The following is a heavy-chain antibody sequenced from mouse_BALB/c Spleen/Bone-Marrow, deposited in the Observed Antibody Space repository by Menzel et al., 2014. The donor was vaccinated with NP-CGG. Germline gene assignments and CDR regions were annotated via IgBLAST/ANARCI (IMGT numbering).Heavy chain of an antibody. J-gene: IGHJ4*01. Sequence: VMLVESGPGLVQPSQSLSITCTVSGFSLTSYGVHWVRQPPGKGLEWLGVIWSGGSTDSNAAFISRLSISKDNSKSQVFFKMNSLQADDTAIYYCARQPLRRHAMDYWGQGTSVTVSS. CDR3: ARQPLRRHAMDY. D-gene: IGHD1-2*01. CDR2: IWSGGST. V-gene: IGHV2-4*02. CDR1: GFSLTSYG.